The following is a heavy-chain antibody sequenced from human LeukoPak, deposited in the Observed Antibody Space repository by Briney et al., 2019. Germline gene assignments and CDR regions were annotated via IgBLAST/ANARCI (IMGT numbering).Heavy chain of an antibody. CDR2: IIPIFGTA. Sequence: GASVKVSCKASGGTFISYAISWVRQAPGQGLEWMGGIIPIFGTANYAQKFQGRVTITTDESTSTAYMELSSLRSEDTAVYYCAAHSGYAPFEAVAGTEREYYFDYWGQGTLVTVSS. CDR1: GGTFISYA. J-gene: IGHJ4*02. V-gene: IGHV1-69*05. D-gene: IGHD6-19*01. CDR3: AAHSGYAPFEAVAGTEREYYFDY.